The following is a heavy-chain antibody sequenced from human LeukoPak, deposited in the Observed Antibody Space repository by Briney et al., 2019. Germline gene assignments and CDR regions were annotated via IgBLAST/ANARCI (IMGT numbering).Heavy chain of an antibody. CDR2: IYIRGNT. V-gene: IGHV4-4*07. D-gene: IGHD2-15*01. Sequence: SETLSLTCSVSGGSLSSNYWSWIRQPAGKGLEWIGRIYIRGNTNYNPSLKSRVTMSVDTSKNQFSLILSSVTAADTAVYYCARQCSGGSCLENLGQGTLVTVAS. J-gene: IGHJ4*02. CDR3: ARQCSGGSCLEN. CDR1: GGSLSSNY.